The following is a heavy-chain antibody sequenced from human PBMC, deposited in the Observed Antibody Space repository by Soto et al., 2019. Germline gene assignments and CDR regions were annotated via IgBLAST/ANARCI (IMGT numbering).Heavy chain of an antibody. V-gene: IGHV4-30-2*01. CDR2: IYPSGMP. J-gene: IGHJ4*02. D-gene: IGHD5-18*01. CDR1: GGSISNAAYS. CDR3: ARERGGYGLFDS. Sequence: PSETLSLTCTVSGGSISNAAYSWSWIRQPPGKGLEWIGYIYPSGMPFYNPSLRSRVTISIDRSNDQFSLNLKYVTAADTAVYYCARERGGYGLFDSWCQGTLVTVSS.